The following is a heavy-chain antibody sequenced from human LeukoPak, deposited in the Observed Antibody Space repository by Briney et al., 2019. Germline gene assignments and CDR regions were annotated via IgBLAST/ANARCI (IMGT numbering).Heavy chain of an antibody. CDR1: GFTFSSYG. Sequence: GGSLRLSCTVSGFTFSSYGMHWVRQAPGKGLEWVTYIWYDGSNKDYADSVKGRFTISRDNSKNTLYLQMNSLTDEDAAMYYCARVPDYGSYRGTFDIWGQGTMVTVSS. V-gene: IGHV3-33*08. D-gene: IGHD4-17*01. CDR2: IWYDGSNK. J-gene: IGHJ3*02. CDR3: ARVPDYGSYRGTFDI.